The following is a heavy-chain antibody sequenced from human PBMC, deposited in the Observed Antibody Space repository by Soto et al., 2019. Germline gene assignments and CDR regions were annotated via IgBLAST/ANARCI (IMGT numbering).Heavy chain of an antibody. D-gene: IGHD6-19*01. Sequence: QMQLQESGPGLVKPSETLSLTCAVSSASIISEQRWSWVRQPPGKGLEWMGEIHHSGSTNNNPSLRRRVTMSVDKAKNQFSLTLNSVTAADTAVYYCARSFGWYAIDQWGQGTLVIVSS. J-gene: IGHJ4*02. CDR3: ARSFGWYAIDQ. CDR1: SASIISEQR. V-gene: IGHV4-4*02. CDR2: IHHSGST.